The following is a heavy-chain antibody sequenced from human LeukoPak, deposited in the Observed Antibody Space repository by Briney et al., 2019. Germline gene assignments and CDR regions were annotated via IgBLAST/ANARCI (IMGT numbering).Heavy chain of an antibody. Sequence: PSQTLSLTCTVSGGSISSGGYYWSWIRQHPGKGLEWIGYIYYSGSTYYNPSLKSRVTISVDTSKNQFSLKLSSVTAADTAVYYCARDPILGYCSGGSCPPWGTSYYYGMDVWGQGTTVTVSS. CDR3: ARDPILGYCSGGSCPPWGTSYYYGMDV. V-gene: IGHV4-31*03. J-gene: IGHJ6*02. CDR2: IYYSGST. CDR1: GGSISSGGYY. D-gene: IGHD2-15*01.